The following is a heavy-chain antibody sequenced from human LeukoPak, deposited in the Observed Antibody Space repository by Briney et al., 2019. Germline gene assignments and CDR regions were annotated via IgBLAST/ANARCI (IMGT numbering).Heavy chain of an antibody. D-gene: IGHD1-26*01. CDR1: GFTFSNAW. Sequence: GGSLRLSCAASGFTFSNAWMSWVRQAPGKGLEWVGRIKSKTDGGTTDYAAPVKGRFTISRDDSKNTLYLQMNSLKTEDTAVYYSTSWELLGVSYFDYWGQGTLVTVSS. CDR3: TSWELLGVSYFDY. V-gene: IGHV3-15*01. J-gene: IGHJ4*02. CDR2: IKSKTDGGTT.